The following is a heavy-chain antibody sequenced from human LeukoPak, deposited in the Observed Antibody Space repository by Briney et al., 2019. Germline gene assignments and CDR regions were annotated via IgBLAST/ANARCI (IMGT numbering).Heavy chain of an antibody. CDR3: ARHVPYYDSDFSAWGMDV. CDR1: GGSISSYY. D-gene: IGHD3-16*01. J-gene: IGHJ6*02. V-gene: IGHV4-59*08. Sequence: SETLSLTCAVSGGSISSYYWRWIRQPPGKGLEWIGYISDSVFTKYNPSLKSRVTISVVTSKSQFSLRLSSVTAADTAVYYCARHVPYYDSDFSAWGMDVWGQGTTVTVSS. CDR2: ISDSVFT.